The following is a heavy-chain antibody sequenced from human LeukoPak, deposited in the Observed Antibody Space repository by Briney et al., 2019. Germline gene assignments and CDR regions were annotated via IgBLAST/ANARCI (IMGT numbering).Heavy chain of an antibody. Sequence: ASVKVSCKVSGYTLTQLSMHWVRQAPGKGLEWMGGFDPEDGETIYAQKFQGRVTMTEDTSTDTAYMELSSLRSEDTAVYYCATSYSSGWDLDYWGQGTLVTVSS. D-gene: IGHD6-19*01. CDR3: ATSYSSGWDLDY. V-gene: IGHV1-24*01. CDR2: FDPEDGET. CDR1: GYTLTQLS. J-gene: IGHJ4*02.